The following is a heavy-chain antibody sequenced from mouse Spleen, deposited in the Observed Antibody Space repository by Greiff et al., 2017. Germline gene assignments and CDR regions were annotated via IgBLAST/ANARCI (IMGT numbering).Heavy chain of an antibody. CDR2: INPYNGDT. Sequence: VQLKESGPELVKPGDSVKISCKASGYSFTGHFMNWVMQSHGKSLEWIGRINPYNGDTFYNQKFKGKATLTVDKSSSTAHMELRSLTSEDSAVYYCARDDYDTAWFAYWGQGTLVTFSA. CDR3: ARDDYDTAWFAY. V-gene: IGHV1-20*01. CDR1: GYSFTGHF. J-gene: IGHJ3*01. D-gene: IGHD2-4*01.